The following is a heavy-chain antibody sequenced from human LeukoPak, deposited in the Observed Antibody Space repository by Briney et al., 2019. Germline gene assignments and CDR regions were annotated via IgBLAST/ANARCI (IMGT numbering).Heavy chain of an antibody. Sequence: GRSLRLSCAAPGFTFSHYGMHWVRQAPGKGLEWVAVIWYDGGNKYFADSVKGRFTISRANSKNTVYLQMNSLRVEDTAVYYCAKGTESGWYAYFDYWGQGTLVTVSS. V-gene: IGHV3-33*06. D-gene: IGHD6-19*01. CDR3: AKGTESGWYAYFDY. CDR2: IWYDGGNK. J-gene: IGHJ4*02. CDR1: GFTFSHYG.